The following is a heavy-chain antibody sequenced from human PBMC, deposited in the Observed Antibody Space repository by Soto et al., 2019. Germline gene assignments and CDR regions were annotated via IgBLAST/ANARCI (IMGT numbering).Heavy chain of an antibody. CDR1: GYTFTGYY. CDR2: INPNSGGT. J-gene: IGHJ6*02. D-gene: IGHD3-22*01. CDR3: ARVDSSGYYGMDV. Sequence: ASVKFSCKASGYTFTGYYMHWLRQAPGQGLEWMGWINPNSGGTNYAQKFQGRVTMTRDTSISTAYMELSRLRSDDTAVYYCARVDSSGYYGMDVWGQGTTVTVSS. V-gene: IGHV1-2*02.